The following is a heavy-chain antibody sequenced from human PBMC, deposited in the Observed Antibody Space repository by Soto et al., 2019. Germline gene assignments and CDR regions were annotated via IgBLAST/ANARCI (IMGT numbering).Heavy chain of an antibody. V-gene: IGHV3-53*01. D-gene: IGHD5-18*01. J-gene: IGHJ6*02. CDR2: IYSGGST. CDR1: GFTVSSNY. Sequence: GGSLRLSCAASGFTVSSNYMSWVRQAPGKGLEWVSVIYSGGSTYYADSVKGRFTISRDNSKNTLYLQMNSLRAEDTAVYYCARSVQLWLNYYYYGMDVWGQGTTVTVS. CDR3: ARSVQLWLNYYYYGMDV.